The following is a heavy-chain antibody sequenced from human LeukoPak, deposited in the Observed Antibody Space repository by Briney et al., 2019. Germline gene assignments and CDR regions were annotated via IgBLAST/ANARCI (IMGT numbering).Heavy chain of an antibody. CDR1: GGTFSSYA. J-gene: IGHJ3*02. V-gene: IGHV1-69*13. Sequence: ASVKVSCKASGGTFSSYAISWVRQAPGQGLEWMGGIIPIFGTANYAQKFQGRVTITADESTSTAYMELSSLRSEDTAVYYCARDASPSLRFFAWWEGVFEIGAKGTMATFFS. CDR2: IIPIFGTA. CDR3: ARDASPSLRFFAWWEGVFEI. D-gene: IGHD3-9*01.